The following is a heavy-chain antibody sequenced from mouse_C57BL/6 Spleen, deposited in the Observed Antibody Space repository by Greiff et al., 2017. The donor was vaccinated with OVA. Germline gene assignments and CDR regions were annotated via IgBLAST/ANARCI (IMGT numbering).Heavy chain of an antibody. V-gene: IGHV8-12*01. CDR1: GFSLSTSGMG. Sequence: QVTLKVSGPGILQSSQTLSLTCSFSGFSLSTSGMGVSWIRQPSGKGLEWLAHIYWDDDKRYNPSLKSRLTISKDTSRNQVFLKITSVDTADTATYYCARTPGITTLYYYAMDYWGQGTSVTVSS. J-gene: IGHJ4*01. D-gene: IGHD1-1*01. CDR3: ARTPGITTLYYYAMDY. CDR2: IYWDDDK.